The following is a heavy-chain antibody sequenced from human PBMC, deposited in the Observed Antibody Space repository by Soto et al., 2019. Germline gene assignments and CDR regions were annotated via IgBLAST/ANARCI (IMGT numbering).Heavy chain of an antibody. V-gene: IGHV3-48*03. CDR3: ARDDSRGWHYQGISDY. CDR1: GFTFSAFE. CDR2: ISGVSYNI. Sequence: EVQLVESGGGLVQPGGSLRLSCAAAGFTFSAFEMNWVRQAPGKGLEWISYISGVSYNIYYADSVKGRFTVSRDNAKNPLYLHMNRLRAEHTGVYSCARDDSRGWHYQGISDYWGQGILVPVSS. J-gene: IGHJ4*02. D-gene: IGHD6-19*01.